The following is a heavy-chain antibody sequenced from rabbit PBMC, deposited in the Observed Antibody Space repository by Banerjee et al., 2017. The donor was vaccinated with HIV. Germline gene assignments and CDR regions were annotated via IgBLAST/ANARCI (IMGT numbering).Heavy chain of an antibody. Sequence: QSLEESGGGLVKPGGTLTLTCKASGIDFSSYYYMCWVRQAPGKGLEWIGCIGFGSDIAYYASWAKGRFTISKTSSTTVTLQMTSLTAADTATYFCARDLAGVIGWNFGLWGPGTLVTVS. D-gene: IGHD4-1*01. CDR3: ARDLAGVIGWNFGL. CDR2: IGFGSDIA. V-gene: IGHV1S40*01. CDR1: GIDFSSYYY. J-gene: IGHJ4*01.